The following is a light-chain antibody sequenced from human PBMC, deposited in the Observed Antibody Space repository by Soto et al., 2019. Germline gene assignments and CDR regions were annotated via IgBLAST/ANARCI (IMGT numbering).Light chain of an antibody. V-gene: IGLV2-14*03. Sequence: QSALTQPASVSGSPGQSITSACTGTSSDIGAYNYVSWYQQHPGKAPKLMIYDVSHRPSGVPVRYSGSKSGNTASLTISGLQAEDETEYYCSSYTGSTTPWVFGGGTKVTVL. CDR1: SSDIGAYNY. J-gene: IGLJ3*02. CDR2: DVS. CDR3: SSYTGSTTPWV.